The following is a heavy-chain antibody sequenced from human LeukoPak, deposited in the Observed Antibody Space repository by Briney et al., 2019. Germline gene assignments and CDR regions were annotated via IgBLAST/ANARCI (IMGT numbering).Heavy chain of an antibody. Sequence: PSETLSLTCTVSGGSISSYYWCWIRQPPGKGLEWIGYIYYSGSTNYNPSLKSRVTISVDTSKNQFSLKLSSVTAADTAVYYCARGIAVAVFDYWGQGTLVTVSS. CDR1: GGSISSYY. J-gene: IGHJ4*02. V-gene: IGHV4-59*01. CDR3: ARGIAVAVFDY. D-gene: IGHD6-19*01. CDR2: IYYSGST.